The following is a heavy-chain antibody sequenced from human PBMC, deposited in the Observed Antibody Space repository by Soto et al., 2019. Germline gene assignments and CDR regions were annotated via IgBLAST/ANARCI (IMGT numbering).Heavy chain of an antibody. CDR2: INSDGSST. J-gene: IGHJ4*02. CDR3: ARPRPYCGGDCPDS. CDR1: GFTFSSYW. V-gene: IGHV3-74*01. Sequence: GGSLRLSCAASGFTFSSYWMHWVRQAPGKGLVWVSRINSDGSSTSYADSVKGRFTISRDNAKNTLYLQMNSLRAEDTAVYYCARPRPYCGGDCPDSRAQRTPVTVSS. D-gene: IGHD2-21*02.